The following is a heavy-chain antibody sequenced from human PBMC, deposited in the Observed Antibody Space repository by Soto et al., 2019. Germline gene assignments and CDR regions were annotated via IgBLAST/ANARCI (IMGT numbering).Heavy chain of an antibody. CDR1: GFTVSSNY. CDR3: ATSAAAPGND. CDR2: IYSGGSA. Sequence: PGGSLRLSCAASGFTVSSNYMSWVRQAPGKGLEWVSVIYSGGSAYYADSVKGRFTISRDNSKNTLYLQMNSLRVEDTAVYYCATSAAAPGNDWGQGTLVTVSS. V-gene: IGHV3-66*01. D-gene: IGHD1-26*01. J-gene: IGHJ4*02.